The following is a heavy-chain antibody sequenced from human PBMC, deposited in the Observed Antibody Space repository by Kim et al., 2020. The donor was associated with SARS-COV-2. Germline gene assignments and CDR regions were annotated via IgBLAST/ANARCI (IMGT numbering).Heavy chain of an antibody. J-gene: IGHJ6*02. CDR2: IYYSGST. CDR1: GGSISSGGYS. D-gene: IGHD3-10*01. Sequence: SETLSLTCAVSGGSISSGGYSWSWIRQPPGKGLEWIGYIYYSGSTYYNPSLKSRVTISVDRSKNQFSLKLSSVTAADTAVYYCASGYGSGSPYGMDVWGQGTTVTVSS. V-gene: IGHV4-30-2*01. CDR3: ASGYGSGSPYGMDV.